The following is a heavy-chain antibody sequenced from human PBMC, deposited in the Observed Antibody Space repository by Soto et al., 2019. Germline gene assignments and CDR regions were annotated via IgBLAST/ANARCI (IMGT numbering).Heavy chain of an antibody. Sequence: KSSETLSLTCSVSGGSMSEYFWSWIRQSPGKGLEWIGYIYYLGSTDYNPSLKSRVTISVDMSKRQFSLRLTSVTAADTAVYYCARDGYDGSGSPYPAYWGPGTQVTVSS. CDR2: IYYLGST. V-gene: IGHV4-59*01. CDR1: GGSMSEYF. D-gene: IGHD3-10*01. J-gene: IGHJ4*02. CDR3: ARDGYDGSGSPYPAY.